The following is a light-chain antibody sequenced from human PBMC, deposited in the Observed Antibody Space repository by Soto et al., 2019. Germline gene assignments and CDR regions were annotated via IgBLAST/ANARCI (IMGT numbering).Light chain of an antibody. CDR1: ETISTN. J-gene: IGKJ5*01. CDR2: GSS. CDR3: QQYSNWPPAIT. Sequence: EIVLTQSPATLSVSPGERATLSFSATETISTNLAWFPRKPGQPPRLLIYGSSTRATGVPDRFSGSGSGTEFTLIISSLQSEDVALYYCQQYSNWPPAITFGQGTRLEIK. V-gene: IGKV3-15*01.